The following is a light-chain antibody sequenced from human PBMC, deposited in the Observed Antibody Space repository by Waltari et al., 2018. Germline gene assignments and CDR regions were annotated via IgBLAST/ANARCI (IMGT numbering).Light chain of an antibody. CDR1: SGHITNV. V-gene: IGLV4-69*01. CDR2: VNSDGSH. CDR3: QTGGHGTWV. J-gene: IGLJ3*02. Sequence: QLELTQSPSASASLGASVKLTCTLSSGHITNVVAWHQQRPQKGPRYWMKVNSDGSHSRGDEIPDRFSCSSAGAERYLTSCSRQSEDEADYYCQTGGHGTWVFGGGTNLTVL.